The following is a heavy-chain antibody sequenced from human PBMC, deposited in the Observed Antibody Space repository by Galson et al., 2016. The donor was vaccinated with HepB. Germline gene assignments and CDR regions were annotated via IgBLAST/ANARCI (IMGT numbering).Heavy chain of an antibody. CDR2: IYGDDDK. Sequence: PALVKPTQTLTLTCTFSGFSLTTSGVAVAWVRQPPGKALEWLALIYGDDDKRYRQSMESRLTITKDTPKNQVVLTMTNMDPVDTATYYCAHRPSAQYYYDISGYHSWGQGTLVTVSS. J-gene: IGHJ4*02. CDR1: GFSLTTSGVA. D-gene: IGHD3-22*01. CDR3: AHRPSAQYYYDISGYHS. V-gene: IGHV2-5*02.